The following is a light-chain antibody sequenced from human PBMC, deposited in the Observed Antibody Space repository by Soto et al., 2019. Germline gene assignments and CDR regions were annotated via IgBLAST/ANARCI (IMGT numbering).Light chain of an antibody. V-gene: IGLV2-8*01. CDR3: SSYAGRNNFV. CDR2: DVS. J-gene: IGLJ1*01. Sequence: QSALTQPPSASGSPGRSVTISCTGTSSDVGGYNYVSWYQQNPGKAPKLMIYDVSKRPSGVPDRFSGSKSGNTASLTVSGLQAEDEADYYCSSYAGRNNFVFGTGTKVTVL. CDR1: SSDVGGYNY.